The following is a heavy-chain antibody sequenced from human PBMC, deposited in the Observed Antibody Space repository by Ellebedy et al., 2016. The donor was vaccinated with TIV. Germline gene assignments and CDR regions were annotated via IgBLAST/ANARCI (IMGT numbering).Heavy chain of an antibody. J-gene: IGHJ3*02. V-gene: IGHV3-7*01. D-gene: IGHD3-9*01. CDR1: GFTFSSYW. CDR3: ASWARTKLRYFEDAFDI. CDR2: IKQDGSEK. Sequence: GESLKISCAASGFTFSSYWMSWVRQAPGKGLEWVANIKQDGSEKYYVDSVKGRFTISRDNAKNSLYLQMNSLRAEDTAVYYCASWARTKLRYFEDAFDIWGQGTMVTVSS.